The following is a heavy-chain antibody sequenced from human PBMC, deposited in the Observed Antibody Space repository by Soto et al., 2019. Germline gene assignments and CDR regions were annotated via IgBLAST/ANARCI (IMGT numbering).Heavy chain of an antibody. V-gene: IGHV3-21*06. Sequence: GGSLRLSCAASGFTFTRYSMNWVRQAPGKGLEWVPSISSTTNYIYYGDSMKGRFTISRDNGKNSLYLEIHSLRAEDTAVYYCARESEDLTSNFDYWGQGTLVTVSS. CDR2: ISSTTNYI. J-gene: IGHJ4*02. CDR3: ARESEDLTSNFDY. CDR1: GFTFTRYS.